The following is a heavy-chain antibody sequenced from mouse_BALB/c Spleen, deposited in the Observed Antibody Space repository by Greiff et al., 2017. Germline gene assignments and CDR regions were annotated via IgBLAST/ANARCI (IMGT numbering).Heavy chain of an antibody. CDR3: ARDYYGSSYGDY. V-gene: IGHV14-3*02. CDR1: GFNIKDTY. Sequence: EVQLQQSGAELVKPGASVKLSCTASGFNIKDTYMHWVKQRPEQGLEWIGRIDPANGNTKYDPKFQGKATITADTSSNTAYLQLRSLTSEDTAVYYCARDYYGSSYGDYWGQGTTLTVSS. J-gene: IGHJ2*01. D-gene: IGHD1-1*01. CDR2: IDPANGNT.